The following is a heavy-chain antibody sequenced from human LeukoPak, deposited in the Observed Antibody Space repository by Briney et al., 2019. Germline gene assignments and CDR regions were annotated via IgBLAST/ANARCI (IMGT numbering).Heavy chain of an antibody. D-gene: IGHD6-13*01. CDR2: INPNSGGT. CDR3: ARAFSSSSWYLHAVDI. J-gene: IGHJ3*02. CDR1: GYTFTGYY. Sequence: ASVKVSCKASGYTFTGYYMHWVRQAPGQGLEWMGWINPNSGGTNYAQKFQGRVTMTRDTSISTAYMELSRLRSDDTAVYYCARAFSSSSWYLHAVDIWGQGTMVTVSS. V-gene: IGHV1-2*02.